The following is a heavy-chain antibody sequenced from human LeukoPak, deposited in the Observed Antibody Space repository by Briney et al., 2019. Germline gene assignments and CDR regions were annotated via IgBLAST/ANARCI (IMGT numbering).Heavy chain of an antibody. V-gene: IGHV3-23*01. CDR3: AKAGTSSPYNWFDP. D-gene: IGHD2-2*01. CDR1: GFTFSSYA. J-gene: IGHJ5*02. Sequence: GGSLRLSCASSGFTFSSYAMSWVRQAPGKGLEWVSAISGSGGSTYYADSVKGRFTISRDNSKNTLYLQMNSLRAEDTAVYYCAKAGTSSPYNWFDPWGQGTLVTVSS. CDR2: ISGSGGST.